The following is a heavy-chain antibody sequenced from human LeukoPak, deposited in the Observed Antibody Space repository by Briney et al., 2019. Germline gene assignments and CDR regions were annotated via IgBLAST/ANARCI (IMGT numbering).Heavy chain of an antibody. CDR1: GGSISSYY. CDR2: IYYSGST. J-gene: IGHJ4*02. V-gene: IGHV4-59*08. CDR3: ARLGRITMVRGVRVDY. D-gene: IGHD3-10*01. Sequence: PSETLSLTCTVSGGSISSYYWSWIRQPPGKGLEWIGYIYYSGSTNYNPSLKSRVTISVDTSKNQFSLKLSSVTAADTAVYYCARLGRITMVRGVRVDYWGQGTLVTVSS.